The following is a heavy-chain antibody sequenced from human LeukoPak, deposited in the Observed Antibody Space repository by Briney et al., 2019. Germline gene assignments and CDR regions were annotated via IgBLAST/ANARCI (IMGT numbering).Heavy chain of an antibody. CDR1: GFTFRDYY. V-gene: IGHV1-2*02. Sequence: ASVNVSCKASGFTFRDYYVQWVRQVPGQGLEWVGWMYFNSGATRYAPKFQGRVTLTGDTSINTVYMELVSLGSDDTAMYYCAREGSSASGQDWYAFDIWGQETMVTVSS. D-gene: IGHD5-12*01. J-gene: IGHJ3*02. CDR3: AREGSSASGQDWYAFDI. CDR2: MYFNSGAT.